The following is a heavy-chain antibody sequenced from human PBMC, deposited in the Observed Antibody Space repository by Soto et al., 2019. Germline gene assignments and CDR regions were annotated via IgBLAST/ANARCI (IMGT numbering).Heavy chain of an antibody. J-gene: IGHJ6*03. V-gene: IGHV4-39*01. Sequence: PSETLSLTCTVSGGSISSSSYYWGWIRQPPGKGLEWIGSIYYSGSTYYNPSLKSRVTISVDTSKNQFSLKLSSVTAADTAVYYCARQFSNYNYYYMDAWGKGTTVTVSS. CDR1: GGSISSSSYY. CDR2: IYYSGST. D-gene: IGHD4-4*01. CDR3: ARQFSNYNYYYMDA.